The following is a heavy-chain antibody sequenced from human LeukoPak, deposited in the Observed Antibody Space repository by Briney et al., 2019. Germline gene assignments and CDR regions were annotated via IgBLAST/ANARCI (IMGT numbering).Heavy chain of an antibody. D-gene: IGHD6-19*01. CDR1: GASICSYY. CDR2: IFYSGST. Sequence: PSETLSLTCTVSGASICSYYLSWIRQPPGKGLEWIGYIFYSGSTNSNPSLKSRVTISVETSKNQFSLKLTSVTAADTAVYYCARELTNRITVAGRYYFDLWGRGTPVTVSS. V-gene: IGHV4-59*01. CDR3: ARELTNRITVAGRYYFDL. J-gene: IGHJ2*01.